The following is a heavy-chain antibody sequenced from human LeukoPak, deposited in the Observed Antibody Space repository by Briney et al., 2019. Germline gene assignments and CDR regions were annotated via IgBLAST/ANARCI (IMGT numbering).Heavy chain of an antibody. J-gene: IGHJ4*02. V-gene: IGHV3-43*01. CDR3: AKELDTMFSDY. CDR1: GFTFDRYT. CDR2: AGWAGGTT. Sequence: HPGGSLRLSCATSGFTFDRYTIHWVRQAPGKGLEWVSLAGWAGGTTYYSDSVRGRFTISRDSGKNSVYLQMNSLTTDDTAFYFCAKELDTMFSDYWGQGALVTVSS. D-gene: IGHD3-10*02.